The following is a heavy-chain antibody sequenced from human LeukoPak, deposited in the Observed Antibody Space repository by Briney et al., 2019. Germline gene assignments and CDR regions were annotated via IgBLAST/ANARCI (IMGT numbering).Heavy chain of an antibody. D-gene: IGHD3-3*01. CDR1: GGSFSGYY. CDR3: ARGVTIFGVVIIHYYYMDV. CDR2: INHSGSN. J-gene: IGHJ6*03. Sequence: PSETLSLTCAVYGGSFSGYYWSRIRQPPGKGLEWIGEINHSGSNNYNPSLKRRVTISVDTSKNQFSLKLSSVTAADTAVYYCARGVTIFGVVIIHYYYMDVWGKGTTVTVSS. V-gene: IGHV4-34*01.